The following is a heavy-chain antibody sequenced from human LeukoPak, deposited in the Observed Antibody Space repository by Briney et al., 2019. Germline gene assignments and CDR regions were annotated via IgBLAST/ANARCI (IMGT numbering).Heavy chain of an antibody. V-gene: IGHV1-69*13. Sequence: SVKVSCKASGGTFSSYAISWVRQAPGQGLEWMGGIIPIFGTANYAQKFQGRVTITADEFTSTAYMELSSLRSEDTAVYYCAIDDSSGYYYFGDYWGQGTLVTVSS. CDR3: AIDDSSGYYYFGDY. CDR2: IIPIFGTA. CDR1: GGTFSSYA. D-gene: IGHD3-22*01. J-gene: IGHJ4*02.